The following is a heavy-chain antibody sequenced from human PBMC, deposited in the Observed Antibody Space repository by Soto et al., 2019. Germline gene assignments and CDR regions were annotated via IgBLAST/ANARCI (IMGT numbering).Heavy chain of an antibody. CDR3: ARAIVTPGTYYIDV. CDR1: GFTVGTNY. V-gene: IGHV3-66*01. J-gene: IGHJ6*03. D-gene: IGHD4-4*01. CDR2: IYAAGHT. Sequence: EVRLVESGGGLVQPGESLRLSCEASGFTVGTNYISWVRQSPGKGLEWVSVIYAAGHTYYPDSVKWRFTISRDKSLNTVSLQMSSLRVDDTAVYYCARAIVTPGTYYIDVWGKGTTVTVSS.